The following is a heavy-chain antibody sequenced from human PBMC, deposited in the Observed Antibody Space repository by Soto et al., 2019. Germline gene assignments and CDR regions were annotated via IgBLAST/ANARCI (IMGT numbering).Heavy chain of an antibody. J-gene: IGHJ4*02. CDR1: GYSISSGYY. CDR3: ARDLGGNQGY. D-gene: IGHD1-26*01. Sequence: ETLSLTCAVSGYSISSGYYWGWIRQPPGKGLEWIGSIYHSGSTYYNPSLKSRVTISVDTSKNQFSLKLSSVTAADTAVYYCARDLGGNQGYWGQGTLVTVLL. CDR2: IYHSGST. V-gene: IGHV4-38-2*02.